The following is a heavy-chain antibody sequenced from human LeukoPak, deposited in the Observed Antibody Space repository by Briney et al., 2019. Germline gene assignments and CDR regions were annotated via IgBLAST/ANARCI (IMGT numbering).Heavy chain of an antibody. D-gene: IGHD1-7*01. CDR1: GGSFSGYY. CDR2: INHSGST. V-gene: IGHV4-34*01. Sequence: SETLSLTCAVYGGSFSGYYWSWIRQPPGKGLEWIREINHSGSTNYNPSLKSRVTISVDTSKNQFSLKLSSVTAADTAVYYCARGWSGTTNWFDPWGQGTLVTVSS. CDR3: ARGWSGTTNWFDP. J-gene: IGHJ5*02.